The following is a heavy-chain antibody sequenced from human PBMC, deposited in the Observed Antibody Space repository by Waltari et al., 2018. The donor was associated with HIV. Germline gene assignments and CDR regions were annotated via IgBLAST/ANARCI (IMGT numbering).Heavy chain of an antibody. CDR3: ARVSHSHYYDTSGHPGFDY. CDR2: IYHSGST. V-gene: IGHV4-4*02. D-gene: IGHD3-22*01. CDR1: GGSIGSSNR. J-gene: IGHJ4*02. Sequence: QVKLQASGPGLVKPSGTLALTCAVSGGSIGSSNRCSWFRQPPGKGLEWIGEIYHSGSTNYNPSLKSRVTISVDKSKNQFSLKLSSVTAADTAVYSCARVSHSHYYDTSGHPGFDYWGQGTLVTVSS.